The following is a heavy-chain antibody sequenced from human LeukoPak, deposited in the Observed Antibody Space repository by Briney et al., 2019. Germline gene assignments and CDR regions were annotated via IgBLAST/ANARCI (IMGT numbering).Heavy chain of an antibody. J-gene: IGHJ2*01. D-gene: IGHD2-2*01. Sequence: PGGSLRLSCAASGFTFSSYDMHWVRQGTGKGLEWVSAIGTAGDTYYPGSVKGRFTISRENAKNSLYLQMNSLRAGDTAVYYCARGSSAHWYFDLWGRGTLVTVSS. CDR1: GFTFSSYD. CDR3: ARGSSAHWYFDL. V-gene: IGHV3-13*01. CDR2: IGTAGDT.